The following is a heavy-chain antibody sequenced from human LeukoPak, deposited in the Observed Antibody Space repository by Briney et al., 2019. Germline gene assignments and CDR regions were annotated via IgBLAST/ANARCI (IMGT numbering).Heavy chain of an antibody. CDR2: IYTSGST. D-gene: IGHD6-6*01. CDR1: GGSISSYY. Sequence: SETLSLTCTVSGGSISSYYWSWIRQPAGKGLEWIGRIYTSGSTNYNPSLKSRVTMSVDTSKNQFSLKLSSVTAADTAVYYCASTGSSSPYYYYYMDVWGKGTTVTVSS. CDR3: ASTGSSSPYYYYYMDV. J-gene: IGHJ6*03. V-gene: IGHV4-4*07.